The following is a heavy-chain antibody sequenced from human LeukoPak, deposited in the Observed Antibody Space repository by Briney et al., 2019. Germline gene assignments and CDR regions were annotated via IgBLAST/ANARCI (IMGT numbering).Heavy chain of an antibody. V-gene: IGHV3-74*01. D-gene: IGHD2-8*02. CDR1: GFSLSDYW. J-gene: IGHJ6*02. CDR3: TRVLAGRSGLMDV. CDR2: ISPEGSGT. Sequence: PGGSLRLSCVVSGFSLSDYWMHWVRRVPGKGLVWVSRISPEGSGTTYGDSVKGRFTISRDSAKNTLYLQMNSLRAEDAAVYYCTRVLAGRSGLMDVWGRGTTVTVSS.